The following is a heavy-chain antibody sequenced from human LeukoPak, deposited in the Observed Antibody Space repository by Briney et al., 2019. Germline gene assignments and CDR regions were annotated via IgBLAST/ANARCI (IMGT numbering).Heavy chain of an antibody. CDR2: IYYSGST. D-gene: IGHD3-9*01. CDR3: AGAPAGGSDWLSPFDY. J-gene: IGHJ4*02. CDR1: GVSISSTTLY. V-gene: IGHV4-39*01. Sequence: SETLSLTCTVPGVSISSTTLYWGWVRQSPGKGLERIGTIYYSGSTYYNPSLKSRVTISVDTSKNQFSLRLTSVTAADTAIYYCAGAPAGGSDWLSPFDYWGQGTLVTVSS.